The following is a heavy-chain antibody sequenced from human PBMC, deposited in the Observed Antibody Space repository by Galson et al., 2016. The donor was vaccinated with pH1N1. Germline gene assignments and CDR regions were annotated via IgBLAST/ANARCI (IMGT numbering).Heavy chain of an antibody. CDR2: IYYSGTT. V-gene: IGHV4-59*11. D-gene: IGHD3-10*01. J-gene: IGHJ2*01. Sequence: LSLTCTVSGGSITSHYWTWIRRPPGKGLAWIGYIYYSGTTNYNPSLKSRVTISIDTSKAQVSLKLSSVTAADTAVYYCARDQRPGWFGAPFDLWGRGTRVTVSS. CDR3: ARDQRPGWFGAPFDL. CDR1: GGSITSHY.